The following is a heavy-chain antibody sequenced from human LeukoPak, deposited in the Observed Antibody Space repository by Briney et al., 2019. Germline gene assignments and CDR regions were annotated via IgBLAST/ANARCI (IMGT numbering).Heavy chain of an antibody. D-gene: IGHD4-11*01. V-gene: IGHV4-38-2*01. CDR3: ARFNTYSNYWFDP. CDR1: GGSFSSYY. Sequence: SETLSLTCAVYGGSFSSYYWGWIRQPPGKGLEWIGSIYHSGSTYYNPSLKSRVTISVDTSKNQFSLKLSSVTAADTAVYYCARFNTYSNYWFDPWGQGTLVTVSS. J-gene: IGHJ5*02. CDR2: IYHSGST.